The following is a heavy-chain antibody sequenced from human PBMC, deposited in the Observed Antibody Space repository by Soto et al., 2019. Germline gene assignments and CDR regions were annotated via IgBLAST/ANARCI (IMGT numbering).Heavy chain of an antibody. Sequence: SETLSLTCTVSGGSINPYYWSWIRQPPGKGLEWIGYVHYSGGTSYSPSLKSRVTILVDTSENQFSLRLTSVTAADTAIYYCARQGDYDSALDYWGQGSLVTVS. CDR2: VHYSGGT. D-gene: IGHD5-12*01. J-gene: IGHJ4*02. CDR1: GGSINPYY. CDR3: ARQGDYDSALDY. V-gene: IGHV4-59*08.